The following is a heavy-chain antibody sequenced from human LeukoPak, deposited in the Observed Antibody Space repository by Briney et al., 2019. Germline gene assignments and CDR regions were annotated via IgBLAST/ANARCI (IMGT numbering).Heavy chain of an antibody. D-gene: IGHD2-15*01. J-gene: IGHJ6*02. CDR1: GFTFSDYY. V-gene: IGHV3-33*08. CDR3: ARDLIVVVVGLYGMDV. Sequence: GGSLRLSCAASGFTFSDYYMSWIRQAPGKGLEWVAVIWYDGSNKYYADSVKGRFTISRDNSKNTLYLQMNSLRAEDTAVYYCARDLIVVVVGLYGMDVWGQGTTVTVSS. CDR2: IWYDGSNK.